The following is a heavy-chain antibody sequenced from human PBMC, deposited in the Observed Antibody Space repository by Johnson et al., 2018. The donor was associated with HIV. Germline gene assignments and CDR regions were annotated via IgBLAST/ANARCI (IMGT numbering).Heavy chain of an antibody. CDR1: GFTFSSYG. CDR2: ISYDGSNR. J-gene: IGHJ3*02. V-gene: IGHV3-30*19. CDR3: ARARGDFWSGYPAFDI. D-gene: IGHD3-3*01. Sequence: QVQLVESGGGVVQPGRSLRLSCAASGFTFSSYGMHWVRQAPGKGLEWVAVISYDGSNRYYADSVKGRFTISRDNSKNTLYLQMGSLRAEDMAVYYCARARGDFWSGYPAFDIWGQGTMVTVSS.